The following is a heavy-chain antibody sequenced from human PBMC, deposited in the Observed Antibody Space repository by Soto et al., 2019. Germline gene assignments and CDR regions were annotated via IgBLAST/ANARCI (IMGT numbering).Heavy chain of an antibody. D-gene: IGHD4-4*01. Sequence: EVPLVESGGGLVQAGGSLRLSCAVFGFTFSNYEMNWVRQAPGKGLEWVSYISNSGRAIYYADSVKGRFTISRDNAKKSLYLQMNSLRAEDTAVYYCARDPEIYSGKFDYGLDVWGQGTTVTVSS. CDR1: GFTFSNYE. CDR2: ISNSGRAI. CDR3: ARDPEIYSGKFDYGLDV. J-gene: IGHJ6*02. V-gene: IGHV3-48*03.